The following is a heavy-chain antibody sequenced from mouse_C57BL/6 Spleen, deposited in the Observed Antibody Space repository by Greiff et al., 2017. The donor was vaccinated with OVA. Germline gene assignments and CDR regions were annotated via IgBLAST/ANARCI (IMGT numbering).Heavy chain of an antibody. J-gene: IGHJ4*01. CDR1: GFTFSSYA. D-gene: IGHD2-3*01. CDR3: ASDYDPGAMDD. CDR2: ISDGGSYT. V-gene: IGHV5-4*01. Sequence: EVQLVESGGGLVKPGGSLKLSCAASGFTFSSYAMSWVRQTPEKRLEWVATISDGGSYTYYPDNVKGRFTISRDNAKNNLYLQMSHLKSEDTAMYYCASDYDPGAMDDWGQGTSVTVSS.